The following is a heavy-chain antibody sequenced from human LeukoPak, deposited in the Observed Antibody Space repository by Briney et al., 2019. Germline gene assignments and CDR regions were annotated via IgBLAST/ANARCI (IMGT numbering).Heavy chain of an antibody. V-gene: IGHV6-1*01. CDR3: ARDPDSSYEWGPFDP. CDR2: TYYRSKWNT. Sequence: SQTLSLTCAISGDSVSSNSASWNWIRQSPTRGLEWLGRTYYRSKWNTDYAVSVKGRITINPDTSKNQFSLYLNAVTPEDTAVYYCARDPDSSYEWGPFDPWGQGTLVTVSS. D-gene: IGHD1-26*01. CDR1: GDSVSSNSAS. J-gene: IGHJ5*02.